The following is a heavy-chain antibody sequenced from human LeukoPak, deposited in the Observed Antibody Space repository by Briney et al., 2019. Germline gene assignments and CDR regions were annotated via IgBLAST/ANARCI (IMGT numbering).Heavy chain of an antibody. Sequence: SETLSLTCAVYGRSFSGYYWSWIRQPPGKGLEWVGEINHSGSTNYNPSLKSRVTISVDTSKNQFSLKLSSVTAADTAVYYCARGVAVAGPYCFDYWGQGTLVTVSS. V-gene: IGHV4-34*01. CDR1: GRSFSGYY. CDR3: ARGVAVAGPYCFDY. J-gene: IGHJ4*02. D-gene: IGHD6-19*01. CDR2: INHSGST.